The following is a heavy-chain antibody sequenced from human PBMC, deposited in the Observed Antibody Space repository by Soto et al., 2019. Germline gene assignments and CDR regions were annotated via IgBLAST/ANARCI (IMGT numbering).Heavy chain of an antibody. D-gene: IGHD1-7*01. CDR2: IYRTGRT. CDR3: ASRDPGTSVDY. CDR1: GDSISSGYY. Sequence: SETLSLTCDVSGDSISSGYYWAWIRQPPGKGLEWIGEIYRTGRTNYNPSLKSRVPISLDKSENQFSLKVTSLTAADTAVYYCASRDPGTSVDYWGQGTLVTVSS. J-gene: IGHJ4*02. V-gene: IGHV4-38-2*01.